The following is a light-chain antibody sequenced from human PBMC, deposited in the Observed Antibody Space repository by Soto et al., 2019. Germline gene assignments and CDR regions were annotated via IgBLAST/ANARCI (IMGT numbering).Light chain of an antibody. CDR1: QSVSSSY. CDR2: GAS. Sequence: GERVTLSCRASQSVSSSYLTWYQQKPGQAPRLLIYGASTRATSITARFSGSGSGTDFTLTISSLQPEDFAVYYCQQDYNLPPSFGQGTRLEIK. J-gene: IGKJ5*01. CDR3: QQDYNLPPS. V-gene: IGKV3D-7*01.